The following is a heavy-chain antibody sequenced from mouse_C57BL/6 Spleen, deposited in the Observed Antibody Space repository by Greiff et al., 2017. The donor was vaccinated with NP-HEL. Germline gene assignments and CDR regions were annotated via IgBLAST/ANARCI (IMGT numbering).Heavy chain of an antibody. CDR2: IDPSDSYT. D-gene: IGHD4-1*01. CDR1: GYTFTSYW. CDR3: ARYTGTALFDY. Sequence: VQLQQPGAELVMPGASVKLSCKASGYTFTSYWMHWVKQRPGQGLEWIGEIDPSDSYTNYNQKFKGKSTLTVDKSSSTAYMQLSSLTSEDSAVYYCARYTGTALFDYWGQGTTLTVSS. J-gene: IGHJ2*01. V-gene: IGHV1-69*01.